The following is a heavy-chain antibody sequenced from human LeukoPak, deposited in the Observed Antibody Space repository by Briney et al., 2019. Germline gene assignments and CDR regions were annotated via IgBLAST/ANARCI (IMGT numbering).Heavy chain of an antibody. CDR1: AHTFPRNY. D-gene: IGHD5/OR15-5a*01. CDR2: INPSGGST. Sequence: ASVKVSCKAFAHTFPRNYMHWVRQAPGQGLEWMGIINPSGGSTTYAHKLQGRVSMTSDTSTSTAYTELSSLRSEDTAVSYCARQPEVSGNCFDPWGQGTLVTVPS. V-gene: IGHV1-46*04. CDR3: ARQPEVSGNCFDP. J-gene: IGHJ5*02.